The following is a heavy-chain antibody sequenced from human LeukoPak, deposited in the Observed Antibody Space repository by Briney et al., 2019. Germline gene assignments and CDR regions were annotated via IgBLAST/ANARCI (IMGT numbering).Heavy chain of an antibody. V-gene: IGHV5-51*01. J-gene: IGHJ4*02. CDR3: ARRRGCSSSSCPPDY. CDR2: IYPGDSDT. D-gene: IGHD2-2*01. Sequence: PGESLKISCRGSGYTFTTYWIGWVRQMPGKGLKWMGIIYPGDSDTRYSQSFQGQVTMSADKSINTAYLQWSSLKASDTAMYYCARRRGCSSSSCPPDYWGQGTLVTVSS. CDR1: GYTFTTYW.